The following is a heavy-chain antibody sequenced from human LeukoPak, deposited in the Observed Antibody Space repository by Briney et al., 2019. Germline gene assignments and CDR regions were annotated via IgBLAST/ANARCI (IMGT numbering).Heavy chain of an antibody. CDR3: ARPRSSYYYGSGSYYNY. D-gene: IGHD3-10*01. CDR2: IRYDGSNK. Sequence: GGSLRLSCAASGFTFSSYGMHWVRQAPGKGLEWVAFIRYDGSNKYYADSVKGRFTISRDNSKNTLYLQMNSLRAEDTAVYYCARPRSSYYYGSGSYYNYWGQGTLVTVSS. CDR1: GFTFSSYG. J-gene: IGHJ4*02. V-gene: IGHV3-30*02.